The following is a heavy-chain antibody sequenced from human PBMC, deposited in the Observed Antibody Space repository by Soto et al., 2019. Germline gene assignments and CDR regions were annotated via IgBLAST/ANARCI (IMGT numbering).Heavy chain of an antibody. J-gene: IGHJ4*02. CDR1: GFTFSDYD. V-gene: IGHV3-13*01. CDR2: IGTAGAT. Sequence: GGSLRLSCAASGFTFSDYDMHWVRHATGKGLEWVSAIGTAGATFYPGSVKGRFTISRENAKNSLYLQMNSLRAGDTAVYYCARVPKGQLWTFDYWGQGTLVTVSS. CDR3: ARVPKGQLWTFDY. D-gene: IGHD5-18*01.